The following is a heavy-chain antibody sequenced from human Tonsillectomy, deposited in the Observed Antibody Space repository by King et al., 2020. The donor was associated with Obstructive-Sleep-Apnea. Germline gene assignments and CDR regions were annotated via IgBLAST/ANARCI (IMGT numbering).Heavy chain of an antibody. D-gene: IGHD3-9*01. CDR2: ISSISSFT. CDR3: ARGVRYLDWLWVN. CDR1: GFIFSDYY. Sequence: VQLVESGGGLVKPGGSLRLSCAASGFIFSDYYMSWIRQAPGKGLEWVSDISSISSFTNYADSVKGRFTISRDNAKNSLYLQMNSLRAEDTAVYYCARGVRYLDWLWVNWGQGTLVTVSS. J-gene: IGHJ4*02. V-gene: IGHV3-11*06.